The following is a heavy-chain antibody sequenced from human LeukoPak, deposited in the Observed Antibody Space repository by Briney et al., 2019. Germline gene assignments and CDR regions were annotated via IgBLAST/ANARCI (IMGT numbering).Heavy chain of an antibody. D-gene: IGHD1-1*01. V-gene: IGHV5-51*01. J-gene: IGHJ4*02. CDR3: ARDPGEFPRPDKYYFDY. CDR1: GYSFTSYW. CDR2: IYPGDSDT. Sequence: GESLKISCKGSGYSFTSYWIGRVRQMPGKGLEWMGIIYPGDSDTRYSPSFQGQVTILADKSISTAYLQWSSLQASDTATYYCARDPGEFPRPDKYYFDYCGQGTLVSVSS.